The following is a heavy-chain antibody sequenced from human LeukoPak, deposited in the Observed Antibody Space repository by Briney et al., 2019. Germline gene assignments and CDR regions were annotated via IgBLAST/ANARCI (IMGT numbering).Heavy chain of an antibody. V-gene: IGHV1-18*01. CDR3: ARVRWLQGYFDY. CDR2: ISAYNGNT. Sequence: ASVKVSCKASGYTFTSYGISWVRQAPGQGLEWMGWISAYNGNTNYAQKLQGRVTMTTDTSTSTAYMELRSLRSEDTAVYYCARVRWLQGYFDYWGQGTLVTVSS. D-gene: IGHD5-24*01. J-gene: IGHJ4*02. CDR1: GYTFTSYG.